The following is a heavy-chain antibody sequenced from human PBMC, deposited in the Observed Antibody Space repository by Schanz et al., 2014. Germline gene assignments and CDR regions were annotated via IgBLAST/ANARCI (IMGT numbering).Heavy chain of an antibody. CDR3: ARDGVDAAAGGNY. CDR1: GFTFSRYG. J-gene: IGHJ4*02. CDR2: TRYDGNNK. Sequence: QVQLVESGGGVVQPGRSLRLSCAASGFTFSRYGMHWVRQAPGKGLEWVAATRYDGNNKYYVDSVKGRFTISRDNSKNTLYLQVNSLRAEDTAVYYCARDGVDAAAGGNYWGQGTLVTVSA. V-gene: IGHV3-33*01. D-gene: IGHD6-13*01.